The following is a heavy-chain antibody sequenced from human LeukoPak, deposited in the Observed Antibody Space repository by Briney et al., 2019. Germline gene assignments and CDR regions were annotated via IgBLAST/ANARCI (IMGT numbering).Heavy chain of an antibody. J-gene: IGHJ4*02. D-gene: IGHD1-26*01. Sequence: PGGSLRLSCAVSGFTFNSHHIHWVRQAPNKGLDWVAVVPYDGTSPLHAASVNGRFTISRDNSKDTVFLQMNSLRVDDTAIYYCARQSLGASGLDHWGQGVLVTVSS. CDR3: ARQSLGASGLDH. V-gene: IGHV3-30*03. CDR2: VPYDGTSP. CDR1: GFTFNSHH.